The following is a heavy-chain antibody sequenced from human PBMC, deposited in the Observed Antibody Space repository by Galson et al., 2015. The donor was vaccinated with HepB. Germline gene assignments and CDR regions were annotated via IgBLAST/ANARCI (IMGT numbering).Heavy chain of an antibody. V-gene: IGHV3-30*02. CDR2: IRYDGSNK. D-gene: IGHD2-15*01. Sequence: SLRLSCAASGFTFSSYGMHWVRQAPGQGLEWVAFIRYDGSNKYYADSVKGRFTISRDNSKNTLYLQMNSLRPEDTAVYYCARVRVVNYYYYYTMDVWGQGTTVTVSS. J-gene: IGHJ6*02. CDR3: ARVRVVNYYYYYTMDV. CDR1: GFTFSSYG.